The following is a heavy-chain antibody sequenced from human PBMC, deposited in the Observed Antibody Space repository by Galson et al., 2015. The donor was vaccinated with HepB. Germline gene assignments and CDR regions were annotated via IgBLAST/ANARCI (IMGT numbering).Heavy chain of an antibody. CDR3: ARDSGGYCSGGSCYKGLDY. Sequence: SLRLSCAASGFTFSSYGMHWVRQAPGKGLEWVAVIWYDGSNKYYADSVKGRFTISRDNSKNTLYLQMNSLRAEDTAVYYCARDSGGYCSGGSCYKGLDYWGQGTLVTVSS. CDR2: IWYDGSNK. D-gene: IGHD2-15*01. J-gene: IGHJ4*02. CDR1: GFTFSSYG. V-gene: IGHV3-33*01.